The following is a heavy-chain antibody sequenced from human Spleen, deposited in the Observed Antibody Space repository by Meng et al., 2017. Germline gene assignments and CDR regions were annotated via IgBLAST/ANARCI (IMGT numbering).Heavy chain of an antibody. D-gene: IGHD6-13*01. V-gene: IGHV4-59*01. Sequence: GSLRLSCTVSGGSISNYYWSWIRQPPGKGLEWIGYIYYSGSTNYNPSLKSRVTISVDTSKNQFSLKLSSVTAADTAVYYCARDLGGIFAYWGQGALVTVSS. J-gene: IGHJ4*02. CDR3: ARDLGGIFAY. CDR2: IYYSGST. CDR1: GGSISNYY.